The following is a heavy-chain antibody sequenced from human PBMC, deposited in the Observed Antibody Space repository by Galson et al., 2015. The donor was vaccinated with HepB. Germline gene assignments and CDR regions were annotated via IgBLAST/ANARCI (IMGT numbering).Heavy chain of an antibody. J-gene: IGHJ4*02. Sequence: SLRLSCAASGFLFNIAWMTWVRQAPGKGLEWVALISYDGRNKYYADSVKGRFTISRDNSKNTLYLQMNSLRSEDTAVFYCARDGPSYYNDTSGYYVGYWGQGTLVTVSS. CDR1: GFLFNIAW. D-gene: IGHD3-22*01. CDR3: ARDGPSYYNDTSGYYVGY. V-gene: IGHV3-30*03. CDR2: ISYDGRNK.